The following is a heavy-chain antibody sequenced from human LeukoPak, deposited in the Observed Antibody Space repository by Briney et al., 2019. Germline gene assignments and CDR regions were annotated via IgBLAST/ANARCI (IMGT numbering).Heavy chain of an antibody. Sequence: GGSLRLSCGASGFTFSSYWMTWVRQAPGKGLEWVANIREDETEKYYVDSVKGRFTISRDNAKNSLYLQMNSLRVEDSGLYYCTRDRNWSGYDYWGQGTLVTVSS. CDR3: TRDRNWSGYDY. V-gene: IGHV3-7*03. D-gene: IGHD1-1*01. CDR1: GFTFSSYW. J-gene: IGHJ4*02. CDR2: IREDETEK.